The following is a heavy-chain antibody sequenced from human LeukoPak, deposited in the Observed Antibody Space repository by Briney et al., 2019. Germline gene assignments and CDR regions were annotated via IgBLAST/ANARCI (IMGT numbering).Heavy chain of an antibody. CDR2: IYYSGST. CDR1: GGSISSSSYY. CDR3: ARAQPLYYDSSGYYFDY. V-gene: IGHV4-39*07. D-gene: IGHD3-22*01. J-gene: IGHJ4*02. Sequence: SETLSLTCTVSGGSISSSSYYWGWIHQPPGKGLEWIGSIYYSGSTYYNPSLKSRVTISVDTSKNQFSLKLSSVTAADTAVYYCARAQPLYYDSSGYYFDYWGQGTLVTVSS.